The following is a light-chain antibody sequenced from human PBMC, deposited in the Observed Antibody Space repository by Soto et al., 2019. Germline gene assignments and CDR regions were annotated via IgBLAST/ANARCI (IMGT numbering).Light chain of an antibody. CDR2: DVS. CDR3: CSYAGASVI. Sequence: QSALTQPRSVSGSPGQSVAISCTGTNSDVGGYDYVSWYQQHPGKAPKFILYDVSKRPSGVPDRFSGSKSGNTASLTITGLQAEDEAEYHCCSYAGASVIFGGGTKLTVL. J-gene: IGLJ2*01. V-gene: IGLV2-11*01. CDR1: NSDVGGYDY.